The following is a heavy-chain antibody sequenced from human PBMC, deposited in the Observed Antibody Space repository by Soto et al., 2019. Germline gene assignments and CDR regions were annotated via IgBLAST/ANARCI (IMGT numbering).Heavy chain of an antibody. CDR1: GYTFTSHG. Sequence: QVPLVQSGGEVRKPGASVKVSCKASGYTFTSHGISWVRQAPGQVLEWMGWISAYNGDTNYAQKLQGRVTVTTDRSTCTAYMELRSLRSEDTAVYYCARMVRGSNIDYYHYMDVWGKGTRVTVSS. J-gene: IGHJ6*03. D-gene: IGHD3-10*01. CDR3: ARMVRGSNIDYYHYMDV. CDR2: ISAYNGDT. V-gene: IGHV1-18*01.